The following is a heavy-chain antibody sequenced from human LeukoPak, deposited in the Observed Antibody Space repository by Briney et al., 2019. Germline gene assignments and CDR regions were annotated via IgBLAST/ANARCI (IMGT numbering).Heavy chain of an antibody. J-gene: IGHJ4*02. V-gene: IGHV3-48*01. CDR1: GFTFSSYS. CDR3: AKDREWELLDSVAIDY. D-gene: IGHD1-26*01. CDR2: ISSSSSTI. Sequence: GGSLRLSCAASGFTFSSYSMNWVRQAPGKGLEWVSYISSSSSTIYYADSVKGRFTISRDNAKNSLYLQMNSLRAEDTAVYYCAKDREWELLDSVAIDYWGQGTLVTVSS.